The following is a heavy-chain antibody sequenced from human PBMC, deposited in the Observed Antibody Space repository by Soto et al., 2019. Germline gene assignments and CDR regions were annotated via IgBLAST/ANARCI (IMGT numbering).Heavy chain of an antibody. J-gene: IGHJ4*02. Sequence: QDHLVESGGGVVQPGTSLRLSCAASGFTFNTYGMHWVRQAPGKGLEWVAVISYDGSDKFYADSVKGRFTISRDNSKNTLYLQMSSLTPQDTAIYYCAKSPNFYCGSPNCYKYYFDYWGQGTLVTVSS. V-gene: IGHV3-30*18. CDR1: GFTFNTYG. D-gene: IGHD2-2*02. CDR3: AKSPNFYCGSPNCYKYYFDY. CDR2: ISYDGSDK.